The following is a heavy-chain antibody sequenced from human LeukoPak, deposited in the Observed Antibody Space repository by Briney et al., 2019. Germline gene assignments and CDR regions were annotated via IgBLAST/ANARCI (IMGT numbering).Heavy chain of an antibody. Sequence: GGSLRLSCAASGFTFSSYGMHWVRQAPGKGLEWVANIKQDGSEKYYVDSVKGRFTVSRDNSKNTLYLQMNSLRAEDTAVYYCAKDGMGSGYLGSPFDYWGQGTLVTVPS. CDR2: IKQDGSEK. V-gene: IGHV3-30*02. CDR1: GFTFSSYG. J-gene: IGHJ4*02. CDR3: AKDGMGSGYLGSPFDY. D-gene: IGHD3-22*01.